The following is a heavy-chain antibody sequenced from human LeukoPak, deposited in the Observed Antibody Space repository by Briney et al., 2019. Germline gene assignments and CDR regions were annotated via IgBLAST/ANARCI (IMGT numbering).Heavy chain of an antibody. D-gene: IGHD6-6*01. J-gene: IGHJ3*02. CDR3: AREYSSSSGRRAFDI. CDR2: IYYSGST. CDR1: GGSISGYY. V-gene: IGHV4-59*08. Sequence: PSETLSLTCTVPGGSISGYYWSWIRQPPGKGLEWIGYIYYSGSTNYNPSLKSRLTISIDTFENQFSLKLSSVTAADTAVYYCAREYSSSSGRRAFDIWGQGTMVTVSS.